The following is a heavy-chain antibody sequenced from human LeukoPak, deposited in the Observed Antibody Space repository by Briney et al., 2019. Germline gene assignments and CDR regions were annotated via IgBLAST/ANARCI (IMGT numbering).Heavy chain of an antibody. CDR3: TRHIYYEDGFDY. CDR1: GFTFSSYG. CDR2: IKQDGSEK. Sequence: PGGSLRLSCAASGFTFSSYGMHWVRQAPGKGLEWVANIKQDGSEKYYVDSVKGRFTISRDNAKNSLYLQMNSLRAEDTAVYYCTRHIYYEDGFDYWGQGTLVTVSS. J-gene: IGHJ4*02. D-gene: IGHD3-22*01. V-gene: IGHV3-7*03.